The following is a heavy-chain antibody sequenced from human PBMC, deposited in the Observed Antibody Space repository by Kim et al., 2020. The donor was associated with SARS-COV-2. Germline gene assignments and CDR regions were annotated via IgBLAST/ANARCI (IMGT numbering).Heavy chain of an antibody. J-gene: IGHJ4*02. V-gene: IGHV4-59*01. Sequence: LKSRVTISVDTSKNQFSLKLSSVTDADTAVYYCARANYDILTGYQRVFDYWGQGTLVTVSS. CDR3: ARANYDILTGYQRVFDY. D-gene: IGHD3-9*01.